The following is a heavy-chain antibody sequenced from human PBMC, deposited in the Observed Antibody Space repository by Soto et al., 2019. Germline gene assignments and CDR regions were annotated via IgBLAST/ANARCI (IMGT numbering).Heavy chain of an antibody. CDR2: IYYSGST. CDR1: GGSISSYY. D-gene: IGHD3-16*01. V-gene: IGHV4-59*01. Sequence: PSETLSLTCTVSGGSISSYYWSWIRQPPGKGLEWIGYIYYSGSTNYNPSLKSRVTISVDTSKNQFSLKLSSVTAADTAVYYCARGLDSYYYYMDVWGKGTTVTVSS. CDR3: ARGLDSYYYYMDV. J-gene: IGHJ6*03.